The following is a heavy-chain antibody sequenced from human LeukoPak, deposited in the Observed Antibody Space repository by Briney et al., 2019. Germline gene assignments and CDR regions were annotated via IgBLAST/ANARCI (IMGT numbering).Heavy chain of an antibody. D-gene: IGHD3-22*01. CDR1: GGSISSYY. V-gene: IGHV4-59*01. CDR2: IYYSGST. Sequence: SETLSLTCTVSGGSISSYYWSWIRQPPGKGLEWNGYIYYSGSTNYNPSLKSRVTISVDTSKNQFSLKLSSVTAADTAVYYCARTATLNYYDSSGYLFDAFDIWGQGTMVTVSS. CDR3: ARTATLNYYDSSGYLFDAFDI. J-gene: IGHJ3*02.